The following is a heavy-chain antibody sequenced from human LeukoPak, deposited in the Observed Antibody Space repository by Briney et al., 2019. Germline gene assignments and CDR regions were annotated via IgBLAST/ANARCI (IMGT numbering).Heavy chain of an antibody. D-gene: IGHD1-26*01. CDR2: ISSSSSYI. Sequence: XGSLRLSCAASGFTFSSYSMNWVRQAPGKGLEWVSSISSSSSYIYYADSVKGRFTISRDNAKNSLYLQMNSLRAEDTAVYYCARDQRSGSYYNYYYGMDVWGQGTTVTVSS. CDR3: ARDQRSGSYYNYYYGMDV. CDR1: GFTFSSYS. V-gene: IGHV3-21*01. J-gene: IGHJ6*02.